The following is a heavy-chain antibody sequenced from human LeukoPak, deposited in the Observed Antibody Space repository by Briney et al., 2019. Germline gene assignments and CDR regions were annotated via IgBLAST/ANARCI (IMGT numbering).Heavy chain of an antibody. CDR3: ARGPPLFGEHYYYYGMDV. D-gene: IGHD3-10*01. Sequence: GGSLRLSCAASGFTVSSNYMSWVRQAPGKGLEWVSVIYSGGSTYYADSAKGRFTISRDNSKNTLYLQMNSPRAEDTAVYYCARGPPLFGEHYYYYGMDVWGQGTTVTVSS. J-gene: IGHJ6*02. V-gene: IGHV3-66*02. CDR1: GFTVSSNY. CDR2: IYSGGST.